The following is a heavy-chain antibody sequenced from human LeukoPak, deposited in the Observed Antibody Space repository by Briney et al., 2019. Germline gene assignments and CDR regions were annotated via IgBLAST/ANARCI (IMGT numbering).Heavy chain of an antibody. CDR3: ASSLDVQLWSMDV. V-gene: IGHV3-64*01. J-gene: IGHJ6*03. D-gene: IGHD5-18*01. CDR1: GFTFSSYA. Sequence: GGSLRLSCAASGFTFSSYAMHWVRQAPGKGLEYVSAISSNGGSTYYANSVKGRFTISRDNSKNTLYLQMGSLRAEDMAVYYCASSLDVQLWSMDVCGKGTTVTISS. CDR2: ISSNGGST.